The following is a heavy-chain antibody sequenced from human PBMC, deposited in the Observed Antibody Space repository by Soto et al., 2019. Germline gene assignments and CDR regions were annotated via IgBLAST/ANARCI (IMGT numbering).Heavy chain of an antibody. CDR2: IYYSGST. D-gene: IGHD3-22*01. CDR1: GGSISSGDYY. V-gene: IGHV4-30-4*01. CDR3: ASSGTYYYDSSGYYHFDY. J-gene: IGHJ4*02. Sequence: SETLSLTCTVSGGSISSGDYYWSWIRQPPGKGLEWIGYIYYSGSTYYNPSLKSRVTISVDTSKNQFSLKLSSVTAADTAVYYCASSGTYYYDSSGYYHFDYWGQGTLVTVSS.